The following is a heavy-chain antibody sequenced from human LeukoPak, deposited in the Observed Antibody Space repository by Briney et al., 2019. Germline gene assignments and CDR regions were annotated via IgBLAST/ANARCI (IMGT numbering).Heavy chain of an antibody. CDR1: GGSVSSYF. CDR2: IYNNGNN. D-gene: IGHD2-15*01. Sequence: SETLSLTCTVSGGSVSSYFWSWIRQPPGKGLEWIGYIYNNGNNNYNPSLKSRISISVDTSRNQISLKLSSVTAADTALYYCARYSWSASTPGSWFDPWGQGTLVTVSS. CDR3: ARYSWSASTPGSWFDP. J-gene: IGHJ5*02. V-gene: IGHV4-59*08.